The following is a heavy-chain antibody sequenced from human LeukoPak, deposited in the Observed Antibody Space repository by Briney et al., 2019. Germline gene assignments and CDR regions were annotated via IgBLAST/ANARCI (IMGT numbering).Heavy chain of an antibody. J-gene: IGHJ4*02. V-gene: IGHV3-21*01. D-gene: IGHD1-14*01. CDR2: ISSSSSYI. CDR3: ARRTPGLFDY. Sequence: PGGSLRLSCAASGFTFSSYSMNWVRQAPGKGLEWVSSISSSSSYIYYADSVKGRFTISRDNAKNSLYLLMNSLRAEDTAVYYCARRTPGLFDYWGQGTLVTVSS. CDR1: GFTFSSYS.